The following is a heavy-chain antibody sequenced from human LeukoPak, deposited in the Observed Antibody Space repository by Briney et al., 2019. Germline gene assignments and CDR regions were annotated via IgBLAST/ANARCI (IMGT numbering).Heavy chain of an antibody. CDR2: IYSGGST. Sequence: GGSLRLSCAASGFTVSSNYMSWVRKAPGKGLEWVSVIYSGGSTYYADSVKGRFTISRDNSKNTLYLQMNSLRAEDTAVYYCARWEGYCTSTSCYHFDYWGQGTLVTVSS. V-gene: IGHV3-66*02. CDR3: ARWEGYCTSTSCYHFDY. J-gene: IGHJ4*02. CDR1: GFTVSSNY. D-gene: IGHD2-2*01.